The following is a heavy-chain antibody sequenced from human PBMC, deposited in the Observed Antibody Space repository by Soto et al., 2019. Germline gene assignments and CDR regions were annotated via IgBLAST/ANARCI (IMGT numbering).Heavy chain of an antibody. CDR3: AKRGVDTFGLSY. J-gene: IGHJ4*02. CDR1: GFTFSSFW. CDR2: INTDGSST. V-gene: IGHV3-74*01. D-gene: IGHD3-10*01. Sequence: EVQLVESGGGLVQPGGSLRLSCAVSGFTFSSFWMHWVHQAPGEGLVWVSRINTDGSSTSYADSVKGRFTISRDNAKNTLYLQMHSLRVEDTAMYYCAKRGVDTFGLSYWGQGTLVTVSS.